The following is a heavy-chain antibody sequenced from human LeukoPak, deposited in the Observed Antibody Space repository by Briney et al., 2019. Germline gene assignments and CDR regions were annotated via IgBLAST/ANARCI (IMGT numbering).Heavy chain of an antibody. D-gene: IGHD4-17*01. CDR1: GGTFSSYA. J-gene: IGHJ4*02. CDR2: IIPILGIA. Sequence: LRASVKVSCKASGGTFSSYAISWVRQAPGQGLEWMGRIIPILGIANYAQKFQGRVTITADKSTSTAYMELSSLRSDDTAVYYCARDEVYGDRDFDYWGQGTLVTVSS. CDR3: ARDEVYGDRDFDY. V-gene: IGHV1-69*04.